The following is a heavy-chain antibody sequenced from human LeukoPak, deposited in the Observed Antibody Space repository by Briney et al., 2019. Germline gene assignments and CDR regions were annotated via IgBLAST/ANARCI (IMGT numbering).Heavy chain of an antibody. D-gene: IGHD6-13*01. CDR2: IYYSGST. Sequence: PSETLSLTCTVSGGSISSSSYYWGWIRQPPGKGLEWIGYIYYSGSTYYNPSLKSRVTISVDTSKNQFSLNLSSVTAADTAVYYCARVARYSSSWYWFDPWGQGILVTVSS. CDR3: ARVARYSSSWYWFDP. CDR1: GGSISSSSYY. V-gene: IGHV4-39*07. J-gene: IGHJ5*02.